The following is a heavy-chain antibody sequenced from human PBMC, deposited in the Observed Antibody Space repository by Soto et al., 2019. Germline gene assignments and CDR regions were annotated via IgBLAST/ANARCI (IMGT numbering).Heavy chain of an antibody. D-gene: IGHD1-1*01. Sequence: PGGSLRLSCAASGFTFSSSAMHWVRQAPGKGLEWVAGISYHGNDKYYADSAKGRFTISRDNSKNTLNLQMNSLRAEDTAVYYCASSGGTTFDDWGQGTLVTVSS. CDR1: GFTFSSSA. CDR3: ASSGGTTFDD. V-gene: IGHV3-30*03. CDR2: ISYHGNDK. J-gene: IGHJ4*02.